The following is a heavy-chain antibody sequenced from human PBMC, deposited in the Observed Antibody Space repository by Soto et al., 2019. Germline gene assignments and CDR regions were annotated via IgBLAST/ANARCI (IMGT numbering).Heavy chain of an antibody. V-gene: IGHV4-4*02. Sequence: SETLSRTCAVSGGSISSTNWWSWVRQPPGKGLEWIGEIYHSGSTNYNPSLKSRVTISVDKSKNQFSLKLSSVTAADTALYYCARTTVTTRLTDYWGQGTLVTVSS. CDR3: ARTTVTTRLTDY. J-gene: IGHJ4*02. CDR2: IYHSGST. CDR1: GGSISSTNW. D-gene: IGHD4-17*01.